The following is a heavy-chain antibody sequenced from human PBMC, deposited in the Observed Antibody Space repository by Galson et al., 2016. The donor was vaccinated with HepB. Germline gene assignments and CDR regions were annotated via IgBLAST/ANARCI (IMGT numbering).Heavy chain of an antibody. CDR1: GFTFTKFW. V-gene: IGHV3-74*03. Sequence: SLRLSCAASGFTFTKFWMHWFRQVPGKGPVWIARINSDDSDITYADSVKGRFTVSRDNAKNTVFLQMSSLRVEDTAVYYCARGHVANSHWGQGSMVIVSS. CDR3: ARGHVANSH. J-gene: IGHJ4*02. D-gene: IGHD2-21*01. CDR2: INSDDSDI.